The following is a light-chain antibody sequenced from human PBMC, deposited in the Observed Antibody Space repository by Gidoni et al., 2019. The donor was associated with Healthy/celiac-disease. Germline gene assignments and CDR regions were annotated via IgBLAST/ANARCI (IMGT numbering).Light chain of an antibody. J-gene: IGKJ2*01. CDR2: WAS. Sequence: DIVMTQSPDSLAVSLGERATINNKNYLAWYQQKPGQPPKLLIYWASNRESGVPDRFSGSGSGTDFTLTISSLQAEDVAVYYCQQYYSTPPYTFGQGTKLEIK. CDR3: QQYYSTPPYT. V-gene: IGKV4-1*01. CDR1: KNY.